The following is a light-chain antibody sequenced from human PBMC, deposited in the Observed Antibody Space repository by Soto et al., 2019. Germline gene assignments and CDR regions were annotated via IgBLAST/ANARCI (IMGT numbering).Light chain of an antibody. CDR3: QQYHTLIT. CDR1: QDISNS. J-gene: IGKJ3*01. CDR2: DAS. Sequence: DIQMTQSPSSLSASVGDRVTITCQASQDISNSLNWYQQKLGEAPKLLISDASNLETGVPSRFSGSGSGTDFTFTISGLQPEDLATYYCQQYHTLITFGPGTKVDCK. V-gene: IGKV1-33*01.